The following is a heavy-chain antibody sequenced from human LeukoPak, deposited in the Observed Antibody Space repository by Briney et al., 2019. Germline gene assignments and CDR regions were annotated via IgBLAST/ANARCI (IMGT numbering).Heavy chain of an antibody. Sequence: SETLSLTCTVSGGSISSSSYYWGWIRQPPGKGLEWIGSIYYSGSTYYNPSLKSRVTISVDTSKNQFSLKLSSVTAADTAVYYCASRTKLGPGEDAFDIWGQGTMVAVSS. D-gene: IGHD3-10*01. CDR2: IYYSGST. V-gene: IGHV4-39*01. CDR1: GGSISSSSYY. J-gene: IGHJ3*02. CDR3: ASRTKLGPGEDAFDI.